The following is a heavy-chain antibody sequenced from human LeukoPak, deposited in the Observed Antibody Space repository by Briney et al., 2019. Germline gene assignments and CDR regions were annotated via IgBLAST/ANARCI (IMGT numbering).Heavy chain of an antibody. CDR1: GFTFSSYS. CDR3: ARRYCSGGSCYSSWFDP. D-gene: IGHD2-15*01. V-gene: IGHV4-34*01. J-gene: IGHJ5*02. Sequence: GSLRLSCAASGFTFSSYSMNWIRQPPGKGLEWIGEINHSGSTNYNPSLKSRVTISVDTSKNQFSLKLSSVTAADMAVYYCARRYCSGGSCYSSWFDPWGQGTLVTVSS. CDR2: INHSGST.